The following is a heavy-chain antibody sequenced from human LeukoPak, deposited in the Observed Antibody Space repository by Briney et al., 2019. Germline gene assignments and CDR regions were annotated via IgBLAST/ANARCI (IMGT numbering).Heavy chain of an antibody. V-gene: IGHV4-39*01. D-gene: IGHD2-15*01. J-gene: IGHJ4*02. CDR3: ALSIAARATPY. CDR2: FYYSGST. CDR1: GGSITSSNYY. Sequence: SETLSLTCTVSGGSITSSNYYWGWIRQPPGKGLEWIGSFYYSGSTNYNPSLKSRVTISVDTSKNQFSLKLSSVTAADTAVYYCALSIAARATPYWGQGTLVTVSS.